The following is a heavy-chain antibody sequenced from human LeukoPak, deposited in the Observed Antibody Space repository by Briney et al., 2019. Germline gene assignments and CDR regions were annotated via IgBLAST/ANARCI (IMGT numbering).Heavy chain of an antibody. Sequence: PSGTLSLTCTVSGDPISTSSDYKWTWIRQPPRKGLEWIGYIYYSGSTNYNPSLQSRVTISVDTSNNQFSLKLTSVTAADTAVYYCAREYSAFDYWGQGTLVTVSS. CDR3: AREYSAFDY. J-gene: IGHJ4*02. V-gene: IGHV4-61*08. CDR2: IYYSGST. D-gene: IGHD5-12*01. CDR1: GDPISTSSDY.